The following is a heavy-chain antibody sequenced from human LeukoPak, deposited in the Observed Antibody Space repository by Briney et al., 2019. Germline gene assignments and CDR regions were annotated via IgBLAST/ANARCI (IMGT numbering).Heavy chain of an antibody. CDR2: ISSSSSYI. Sequence: KTGGSLRLSCAASGFTFSSYSMNWVRQAPGKGLEWVSSISSSSSYIYYADSVKGRFTISRDNAKNSLYLQMNSLRAEDTAVYYCARVYSDVIIRGLDYWGQGTLVTVSS. CDR3: ARVYSDVIIRGLDY. CDR1: GFTFSSYS. D-gene: IGHD3-10*02. V-gene: IGHV3-21*01. J-gene: IGHJ4*02.